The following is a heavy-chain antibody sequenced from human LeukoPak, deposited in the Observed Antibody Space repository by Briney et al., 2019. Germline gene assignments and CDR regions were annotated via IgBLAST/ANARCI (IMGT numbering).Heavy chain of an antibody. CDR1: GFTFSSYG. Sequence: PGGSLRLSCAASGFTFSSYGMHWVRQAPGKGLEWVAVIWYDGSNKYYADFVKGRFTISRDNSKNTLYLQMNSLRAEDTAVYYCARDYGDYVDYYYGMDVWGQGTTVTVSS. CDR2: IWYDGSNK. V-gene: IGHV3-33*01. D-gene: IGHD4-17*01. CDR3: ARDYGDYVDYYYGMDV. J-gene: IGHJ6*02.